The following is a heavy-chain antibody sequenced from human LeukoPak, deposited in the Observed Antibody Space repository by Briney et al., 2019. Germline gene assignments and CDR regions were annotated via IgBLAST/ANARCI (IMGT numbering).Heavy chain of an antibody. CDR1: GFTFDDYA. CDR3: AKDGASSGSTWYYFHY. CDR2: ISWNSGNI. D-gene: IGHD5-18*01. V-gene: IGHV3-9*01. Sequence: PGGSLRLSCAVSGFTFDDYAVYWVRQAPGKGLEWVSGISWNSGNIGYADSVKGRFTISRDNAKNSLYLQMNSLRPEDTALYYCAKDGASSGSTWYYFHYWGQGTLVTVSS. J-gene: IGHJ4*02.